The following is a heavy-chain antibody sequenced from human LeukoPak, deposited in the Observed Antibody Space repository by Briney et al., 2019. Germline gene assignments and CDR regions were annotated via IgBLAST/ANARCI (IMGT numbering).Heavy chain of an antibody. J-gene: IGHJ4*02. CDR3: ARPGYSGYIIGYYFDY. CDR1: GFTFRSYT. CDR2: ISSSGSYI. Sequence: GGALRLSCAAFGFTFRSYTMNWVRPAPGEGLEWASSISSSGSYIYYADSLKGRFTISRDNAKNSLYLQMNSLRAEDTAVYYCARPGYSGYIIGYYFDYWGQGTLVTVSS. V-gene: IGHV3-21*06. D-gene: IGHD5-12*01.